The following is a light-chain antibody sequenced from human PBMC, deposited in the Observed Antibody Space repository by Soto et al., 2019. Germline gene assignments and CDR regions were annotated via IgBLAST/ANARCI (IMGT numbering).Light chain of an antibody. J-gene: IGKJ4*01. CDR3: QERGKWPRGT. CDR2: YSS. CDR1: QSVGLN. V-gene: IGKV3-11*01. Sequence: DIVMTQSPPTLSASLGERVILSCRASQSVGLNLAWFQQRPGQAPSLLIYYSSRRATGIPARFSGSGSGTDFTLTISSLEPEDFAVYYCQERGKWPRGTFGGGTKVDIK.